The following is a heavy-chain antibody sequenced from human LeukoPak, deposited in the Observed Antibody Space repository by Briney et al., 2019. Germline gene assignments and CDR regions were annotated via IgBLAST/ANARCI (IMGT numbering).Heavy chain of an antibody. CDR2: IYHSGST. V-gene: IGHV4-38-2*02. CDR3: ARASGWPDYYYYMDV. D-gene: IGHD6-19*01. Sequence: PSETLSLTCTVSGYSISSGYYWGWIRQPPGKGLEWIGSIYHSGSTYYNPSLKSRVTISVDTSKNQFSLKLSSVTAADTAVYYCARASGWPDYYYYMDVWGKGTTVTVSS. CDR1: GYSISSGYY. J-gene: IGHJ6*03.